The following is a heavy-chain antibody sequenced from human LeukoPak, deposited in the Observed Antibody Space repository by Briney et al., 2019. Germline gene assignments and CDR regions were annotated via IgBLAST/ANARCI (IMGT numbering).Heavy chain of an antibody. CDR2: ISGSGGST. CDR1: GFTFSSYA. CDR3: AKAGDIVVVPAAIPHDY. D-gene: IGHD2-2*01. Sequence: GGSLRLSCAASGFTFSSYAMSWVRQAPGKGLEWVSAISGSGGSTYYADSVKGRFTISRDNSKNTLYLQMNSLRAEDTAVYYCAKAGDIVVVPAAIPHDYWGQGTLVTVSS. V-gene: IGHV3-23*01. J-gene: IGHJ4*02.